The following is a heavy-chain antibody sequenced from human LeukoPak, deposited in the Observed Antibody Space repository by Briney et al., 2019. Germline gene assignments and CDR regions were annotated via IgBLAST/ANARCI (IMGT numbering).Heavy chain of an antibody. Sequence: GGSLRLSCAASGFTFSSYWMHWVRQAPGKGLVWVSRINTDGSSTSYADSVKGRFTISRDNAKNTLYLQMNSLRAEDTAVYYCARVRYNSGYIFDSWGQGTLVAVSS. V-gene: IGHV3-74*01. D-gene: IGHD5-18*01. CDR3: ARVRYNSGYIFDS. CDR1: GFTFSSYW. CDR2: INTDGSST. J-gene: IGHJ4*02.